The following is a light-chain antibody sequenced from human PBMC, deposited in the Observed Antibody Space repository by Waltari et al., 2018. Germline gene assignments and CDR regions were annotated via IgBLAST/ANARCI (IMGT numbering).Light chain of an antibody. V-gene: IGKV3-20*01. CDR2: GAS. CDR1: QSVGRA. Sequence: SCRASQSVGRALIWYQQKPGQGPRLLIYGASTRATGIPDRFSGSGFGTDFSLTISRLEPEDFAVYYCQRNDRLPVTFGQGTKVEIK. CDR3: QRNDRLPVT. J-gene: IGKJ1*01.